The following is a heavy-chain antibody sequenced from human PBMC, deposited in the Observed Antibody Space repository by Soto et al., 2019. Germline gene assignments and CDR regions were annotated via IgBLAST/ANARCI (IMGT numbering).Heavy chain of an antibody. CDR1: GGSFSGYY. J-gene: IGHJ4*02. CDR2: INHSGST. D-gene: IGHD2-15*01. CDR3: ARGETVDIVVVVAAHTGSYYFDY. Sequence: SETLSLTCAVYGGSFSGYYWSWIRQPPGKGLEWIGEINHSGSTNYNPSLKSRVTISVDTSKNQFSLKLSSVTAADTAVYYCARGETVDIVVVVAAHTGSYYFDYWGQGTLVTVSS. V-gene: IGHV4-34*01.